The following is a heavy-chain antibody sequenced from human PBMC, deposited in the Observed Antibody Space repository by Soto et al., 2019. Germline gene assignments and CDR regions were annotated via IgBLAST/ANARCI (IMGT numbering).Heavy chain of an antibody. Sequence: PGGSLRLSCSASGFTFSSYWMHWVRQAPGKGLVWVSRINSDGSSTSYADSVKGRFTISRDNAKNTLYLQMNSLRAEDTAVYYCARKWELQHYYYYYGMDVWGQGTTVTVSS. CDR1: GFTFSSYW. V-gene: IGHV3-74*01. CDR2: INSDGSST. J-gene: IGHJ6*02. CDR3: ARKWELQHYYYYYGMDV. D-gene: IGHD1-26*01.